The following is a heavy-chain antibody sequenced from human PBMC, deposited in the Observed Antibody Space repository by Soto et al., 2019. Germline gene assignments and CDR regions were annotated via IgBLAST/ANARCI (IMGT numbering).Heavy chain of an antibody. J-gene: IGHJ4*02. D-gene: IGHD6-19*01. CDR1: GFTFSSYS. V-gene: IGHV3-21*01. CDR2: ISSSSSYI. CDR3: ARYSSGWYERDY. Sequence: GGSLRLSCAASGFTFSSYSMNWVRQAPGKGLEWVSSISSSSSYIYYADSVKGRFTISRDNAKNSLYPQMNSLRAEDTAVYYCARYSSGWYERDYWGQGTLVTVSS.